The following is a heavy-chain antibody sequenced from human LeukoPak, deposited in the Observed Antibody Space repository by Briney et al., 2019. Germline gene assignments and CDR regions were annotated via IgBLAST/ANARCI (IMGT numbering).Heavy chain of an antibody. V-gene: IGHV4-34*01. CDR2: INHSGST. J-gene: IGHJ4*02. Sequence: SETLSLTCAVYGGSFSGYYWSWIRQPPGKGLEWIGEINHSGSTNYNPSLKSRVTISVDTSKNQFSLKLSSVTAADTAAYYCARGAGVGSGSYYVDYWGQGTLVTVSS. D-gene: IGHD1-26*01. CDR3: ARGAGVGSGSYYVDY. CDR1: GGSFSGYY.